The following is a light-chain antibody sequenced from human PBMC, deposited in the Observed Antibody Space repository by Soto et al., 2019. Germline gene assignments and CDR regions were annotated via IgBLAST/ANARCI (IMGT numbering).Light chain of an antibody. CDR1: QSVSSN. CDR2: GAS. V-gene: IGKV3-15*01. CDR3: QQYNNWPRT. J-gene: IGKJ1*01. Sequence: DIVLTQSPGTLSLSPGERGTLSCRASQSVSSNLAWYQQKPGQAPRLLIYGASTRATGIPARFSGSGSGTEFTLTISSLQSEDFAVYYCQQYNNWPRTFGQGTKVDI.